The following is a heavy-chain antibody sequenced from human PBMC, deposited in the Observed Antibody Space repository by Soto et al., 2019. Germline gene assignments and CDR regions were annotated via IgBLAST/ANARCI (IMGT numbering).Heavy chain of an antibody. CDR1: GDSIGSESHY. Sequence: SETLSLTCIVSGDSIGSESHYWGWIRQSPGTGLEWIGSIHYRGNTYYNPYLESRVTISVDTSKNQFSLNLNSVTAADTAVYYCARRETAPYYDADVWGQGTTVTVSS. CDR3: ARRETAPYYDADV. J-gene: IGHJ6*02. V-gene: IGHV4-39*01. CDR2: IHYRGNT. D-gene: IGHD3-3*01.